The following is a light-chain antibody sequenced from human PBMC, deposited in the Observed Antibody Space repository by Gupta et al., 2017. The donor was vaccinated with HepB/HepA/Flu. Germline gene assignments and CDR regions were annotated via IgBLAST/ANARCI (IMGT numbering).Light chain of an antibody. CDR2: YDS. CDR1: NIGSKS. CDR3: QVCAHSSDPSGV. Sequence: YALTQPPSASMAPGETARITCGGNNIGSKSVHWHQQQPGPAHVLVIEYDSDRPSGIPARFSASSSGNKDTLGLSEVEVGDEADDDCQVCAHSSDPSGVFGVGTKLTVL. J-gene: IGLJ3*02. V-gene: IGLV3-21*04.